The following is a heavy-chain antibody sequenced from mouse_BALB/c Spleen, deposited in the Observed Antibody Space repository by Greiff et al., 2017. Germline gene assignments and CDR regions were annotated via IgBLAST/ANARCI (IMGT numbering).Heavy chain of an antibody. CDR3: ARGGDIWSLDY. CDR1: GYSITSDYA. Sequence: EVQLVESGPGLVKPSQSLSLTCTVTGYSITSDYAWNWIRQFPGNKLEWMGYISYSGSTSYNPSLKSRISITRDTSKNQFFLQLNSVTTEDTATYYCARGGDIWSLDYWGQGTTLTVSS. CDR2: ISYSGST. V-gene: IGHV3-2*02. D-gene: IGHD1-1*02. J-gene: IGHJ2*01.